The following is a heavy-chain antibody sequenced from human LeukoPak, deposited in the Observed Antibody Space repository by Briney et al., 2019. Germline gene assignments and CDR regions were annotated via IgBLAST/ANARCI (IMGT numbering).Heavy chain of an antibody. V-gene: IGHV1-24*01. J-gene: IGHJ5*02. Sequence: ASVKVSCKLSGLTGFELSMHWVRQAPGKGLEWMGGLDREDGDPIYAQKFQGRVTMTEDTSTDTAYMELSSLRSDDTAVYYCAREHDGLAAAGTVFDPWGQGTLVTVSS. CDR3: AREHDGLAAAGTVFDP. CDR2: LDREDGDP. D-gene: IGHD6-13*01. CDR1: GLTGFELS.